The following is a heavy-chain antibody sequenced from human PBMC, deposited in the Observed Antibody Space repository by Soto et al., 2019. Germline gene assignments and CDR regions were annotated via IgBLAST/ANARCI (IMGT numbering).Heavy chain of an antibody. D-gene: IGHD3-3*01. CDR1: GGSISSGDYY. CDR3: ARGITIFGVVTWFDP. CDR2: IYYSGST. V-gene: IGHV4-30-4*01. J-gene: IGHJ5*02. Sequence: PSETLSLTCTVSGGSISSGDYYWSWIRQPPGKGLEWIGYIYYSGSTYYNPSLKSRVTISVDTSKNQFSLKLSSVTAADTAVYYCARGITIFGVVTWFDPWGQGTLVTVSS.